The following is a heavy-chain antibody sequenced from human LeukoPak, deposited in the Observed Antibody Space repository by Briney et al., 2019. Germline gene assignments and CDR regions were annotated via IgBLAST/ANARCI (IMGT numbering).Heavy chain of an antibody. Sequence: GGSLRLSCAASGFTFSDYYMSWIRQAPGKGLEWVSYISSSGSTIYYADSVKGRFTISRDNAKNSLYLQMNSLGAEDTAVYYCARHALLCLVRGVIITAAGSTPCLENWFDPWGQGTLVTVSS. V-gene: IGHV3-11*04. CDR1: GFTFSDYY. CDR3: ARHALLCLVRGVIITAAGSTPCLENWFDP. CDR2: ISSSGSTI. J-gene: IGHJ5*02. D-gene: IGHD3-10*01.